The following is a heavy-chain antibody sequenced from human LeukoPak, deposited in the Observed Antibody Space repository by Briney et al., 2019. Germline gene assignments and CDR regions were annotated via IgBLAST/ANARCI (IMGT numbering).Heavy chain of an antibody. Sequence: AGGSLRLSCAASGFTVSSNYMSWVRQAPGKGLEWVSAISGSGGSTYYADSVKGRFTISRDNSKNTLYLQMNSLRAEDTAVYYCAKGPITMVRGGFDPWGQGTLVTVSS. J-gene: IGHJ5*02. CDR1: GFTVSSNY. V-gene: IGHV3-23*01. D-gene: IGHD3-10*01. CDR3: AKGPITMVRGGFDP. CDR2: ISGSGGST.